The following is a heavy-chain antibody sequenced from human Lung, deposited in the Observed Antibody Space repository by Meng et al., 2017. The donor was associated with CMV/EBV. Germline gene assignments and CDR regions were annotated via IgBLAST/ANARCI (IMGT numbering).Heavy chain of an antibody. Sequence: VHLLKSEPGVEKPWASVRVACKASGYTFGSYGICWVRQAPGQGLEWMGWFVNYVDTYPAPKFQGRVTMTTDTHTNTAFMELRSLTSDDTAVYYCASGTPGRSYCDYWGQGTLVTVSS. J-gene: IGHJ4*02. D-gene: IGHD2-15*01. CDR2: FVNYVDT. CDR3: ASGTPGRSYCDY. V-gene: IGHV1-18*01. CDR1: GYTFGSYG.